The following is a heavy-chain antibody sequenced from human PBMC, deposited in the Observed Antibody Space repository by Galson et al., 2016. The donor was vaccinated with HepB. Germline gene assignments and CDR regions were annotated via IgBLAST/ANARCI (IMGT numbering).Heavy chain of an antibody. J-gene: IGHJ6*03. Sequence: SLRLSCAGSAFTVSNNHMSWVRQAPGKGLEWVSVLGSGGRIFYTNSVKGRFTISRDNSMHTVFLQMNSLRTEDTAVYYCLPSGPDYYMDLWGTGTTVTVSS. V-gene: IGHV3-66*02. CDR1: AFTVSNNH. CDR2: LGSGGRI. CDR3: LPSGPDYYMDL. D-gene: IGHD2-15*01.